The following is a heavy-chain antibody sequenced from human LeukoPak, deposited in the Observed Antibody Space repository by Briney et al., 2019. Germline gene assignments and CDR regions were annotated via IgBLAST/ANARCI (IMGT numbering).Heavy chain of an antibody. CDR1: GGSFSNFG. CDR3: ARADRYYYDSSGPLGP. D-gene: IGHD3-22*01. CDR2: ILPVSNTA. V-gene: IGHV1-69*06. Sequence: SVKVSCKASGGSFSNFGISWVRQAPGQGLEWMGGILPVSNTANNAQNFQGRVTFTADTSTGTAYMELSSLRSEDTAVYYCARADRYYYDSSGPLGPWGQGTLVTVSS. J-gene: IGHJ5*02.